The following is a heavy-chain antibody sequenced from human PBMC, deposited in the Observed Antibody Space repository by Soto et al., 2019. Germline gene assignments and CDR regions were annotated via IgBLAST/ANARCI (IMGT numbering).Heavy chain of an antibody. CDR2: FVVGSGNT. CDR1: GFTFISFS. V-gene: IGHV1-58*01. D-gene: IGHD2-15*01. CDR3: AADLRLGYCSGGSCRSDAFDI. J-gene: IGHJ3*02. Sequence: SLNVSRKASGFTFISFSLQWLRQARGKRLAWIGWFVVGSGNTNYAQKFRERVTITRDMSTSTAYMELSSLRSEDTAVYYCAADLRLGYCSGGSCRSDAFDIWGQGTMVTVSS.